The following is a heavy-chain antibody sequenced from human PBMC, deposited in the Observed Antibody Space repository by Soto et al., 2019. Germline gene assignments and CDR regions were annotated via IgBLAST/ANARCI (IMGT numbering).Heavy chain of an antibody. CDR1: GGTFSSYA. CDR2: IIPIFGTE. J-gene: IGHJ6*02. D-gene: IGHD4-4*01. Sequence: QVQLVQSGAEVKKPGSSVRVSCKASGGTFSSYAISWVRQAPGQGLEWMGGIIPIFGTENYAPKFQGRVTLTAADSTSTAYMELSSLRSEDTAVYYSASDRLAGSKYYYGMDVWGQGTTVTVSS. CDR3: ASDRLAGSKYYYGMDV. V-gene: IGHV1-69*01.